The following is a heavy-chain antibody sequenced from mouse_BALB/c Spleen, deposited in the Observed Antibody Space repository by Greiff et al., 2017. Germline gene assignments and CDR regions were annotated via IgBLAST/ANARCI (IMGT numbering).Heavy chain of an antibody. J-gene: IGHJ4*01. CDR1: GFSLTSYG. D-gene: IGHD2-1*01. Sequence: QVQLKESGPGLVQPSQSLSITCTVSGFSLTSYGVHWVRQSPGKGLEWLGVIWSGGSTDYNAAFISRLSISKDNSKSQVFFKMNSLQADDTAIYYCARKDGNYVRYAMDYWGQGTAVTVSS. V-gene: IGHV2-4-1*01. CDR2: IWSGGST. CDR3: ARKDGNYVRYAMDY.